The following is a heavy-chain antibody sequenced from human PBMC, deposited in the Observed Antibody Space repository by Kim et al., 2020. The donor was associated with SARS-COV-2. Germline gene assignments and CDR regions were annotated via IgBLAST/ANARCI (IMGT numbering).Heavy chain of an antibody. J-gene: IGHJ6*02. CDR2: MFNIGTT. Sequence: GGSLRLSCAVSGFSVSGHYMTWVRQAPGKCLEWVSVMFNIGTTYYADSVKGRFTISRHISNNTLYLQMNSLRTEDTAVYYCARDGGYNYYGMDVWGQGTSVTVSS. V-gene: IGHV3-53*04. CDR1: GFSVSGHY. CDR3: ARDGGYNYYGMDV. D-gene: IGHD3-16*01.